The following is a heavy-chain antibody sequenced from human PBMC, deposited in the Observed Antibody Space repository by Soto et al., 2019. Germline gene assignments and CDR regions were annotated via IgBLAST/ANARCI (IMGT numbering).Heavy chain of an antibody. D-gene: IGHD6-19*01. CDR2: INAGNGNT. V-gene: IGHV1-3*01. J-gene: IGHJ4*02. CDR1: GYTFTSYA. CDR3: VREGAVADNINFDC. Sequence: SVQVSCKASGYTFTSYAMHWVRQAPGQRLEWMGWINAGNGNTKYSQKFQGRVTITRDTSASTAYMELSSLRSEDTAGYYCVREGAVADNINFDCWGKGTRVTVS.